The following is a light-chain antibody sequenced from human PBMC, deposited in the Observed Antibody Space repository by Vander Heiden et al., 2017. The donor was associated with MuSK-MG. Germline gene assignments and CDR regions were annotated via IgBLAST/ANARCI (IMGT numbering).Light chain of an antibody. Sequence: DIQMTQSPSSLSASVGDRVTITCRASQTVSYYLNWYQQKPGRAPNLLIYSTSILQSGVPSRFSGDRSGTDFSLTINSLQPEDFATYYCQQSHSTPFTFGHGTKVDI. CDR1: QTVSYY. CDR2: STS. CDR3: QQSHSTPFT. V-gene: IGKV1-39*01. J-gene: IGKJ3*01.